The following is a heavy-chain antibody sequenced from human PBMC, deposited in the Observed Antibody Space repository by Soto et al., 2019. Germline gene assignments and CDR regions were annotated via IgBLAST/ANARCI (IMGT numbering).Heavy chain of an antibody. CDR1: VFTFSSSW. CDR3: VGGDRSGSYLTGPFDY. V-gene: IGHV3-7*03. D-gene: IGHD1-26*01. CDR2: IKCDGSEK. Sequence: PWWSLRLCCSASVFTFSSSWMHWCCQAPEKGLEWVADIKCDGSEKYYVDSVKGRLTISRDNAKNSLYLQVNSLRAEDMTVYYCVGGDRSGSYLTGPFDYWGQGTLVTVSS. J-gene: IGHJ4*02.